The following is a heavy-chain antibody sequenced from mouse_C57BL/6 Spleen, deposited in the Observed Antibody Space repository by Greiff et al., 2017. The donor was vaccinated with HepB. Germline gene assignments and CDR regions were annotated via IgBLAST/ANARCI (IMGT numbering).Heavy chain of an antibody. J-gene: IGHJ1*03. V-gene: IGHV1-61*01. CDR2: IYPSDSET. CDR3: ARGRGYLYFDV. Sequence: QVQLQQPGAELVRPGSSVKLSCKASGYTFTSYWMDWVKQRPGQGLERIGNIYPSDSETHYNQKFKDKATLTVDKSSSTAYMQLSSLTSEDSAVYYCARGRGYLYFDVWGTGTTVTVSS. CDR1: GYTFTSYW.